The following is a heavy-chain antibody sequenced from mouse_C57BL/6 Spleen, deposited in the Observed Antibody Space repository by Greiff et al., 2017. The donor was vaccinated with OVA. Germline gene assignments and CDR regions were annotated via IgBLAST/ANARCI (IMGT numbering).Heavy chain of an antibody. V-gene: IGHV5-4*01. D-gene: IGHD1-1*01. CDR1: GFTFSSYA. CDR3: AGITTVEGY. CDR2: ISDGGSYT. J-gene: IGHJ2*01. Sequence: EVQLVESGGGLVKPGGSLKLSCAASGFTFSSYAMSWVRQTPEKRLEWVATISDGGSYTYYPDNVKGRFTISRDNAKNNLYLQMSHLKSEDTAMYYCAGITTVEGYWGQGTTLTVSS.